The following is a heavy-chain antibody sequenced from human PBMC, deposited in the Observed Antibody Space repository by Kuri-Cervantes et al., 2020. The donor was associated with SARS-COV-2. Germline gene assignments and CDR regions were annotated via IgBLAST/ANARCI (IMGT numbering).Heavy chain of an antibody. Sequence: SETLSLTCTVSGGSISSGDYYWSWIRQPPGKGLEWIGYIYYSGSTYYNPSLKSRVTISVDTSKNQFSLKLSSVTAADTAVYYCARHSDILTGTNWFDPWGQGTLVTVSS. CDR3: ARHSDILTGTNWFDP. CDR1: GGSISSGDYY. CDR2: IYYSGST. J-gene: IGHJ5*02. D-gene: IGHD3-9*01. V-gene: IGHV4-30-4*08.